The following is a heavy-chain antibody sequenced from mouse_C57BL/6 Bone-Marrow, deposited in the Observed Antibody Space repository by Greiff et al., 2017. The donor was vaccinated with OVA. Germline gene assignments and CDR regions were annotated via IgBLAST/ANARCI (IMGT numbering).Heavy chain of an antibody. V-gene: IGHV1-81*01. CDR2: IYPGGGNT. J-gene: IGHJ2*01. CDR3: AIYYYGSRDVDY. CDR1: GYTFTSYG. D-gene: IGHD1-1*01. Sequence: QVQLQQSGAELARPGASVKLSCKASGYTFTSYGMSWVKQRTGQGLEWIGEIYPGGGNTYYNEKFKGKATLTADKSSSTAYMELRSLTSEDSAVYSGAIYYYGSRDVDYGGQGTTITV.